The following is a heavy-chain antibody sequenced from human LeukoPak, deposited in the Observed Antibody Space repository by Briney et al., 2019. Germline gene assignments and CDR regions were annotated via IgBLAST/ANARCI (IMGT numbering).Heavy chain of an antibody. Sequence: PSETLSLTCAVYGGSFSGYYWSWIRQPPGKGLEWIGEINHSGSTNYNPSLKSRVTISVDTSKNQFSLKLSSVTAADTAVYYCARGLSTPRYFYDSSGYYRTYSYYYMDVWGKGTTVTVSS. CDR2: INHSGST. J-gene: IGHJ6*03. V-gene: IGHV4-34*01. D-gene: IGHD3-22*01. CDR1: GGSFSGYY. CDR3: ARGLSTPRYFYDSSGYYRTYSYYYMDV.